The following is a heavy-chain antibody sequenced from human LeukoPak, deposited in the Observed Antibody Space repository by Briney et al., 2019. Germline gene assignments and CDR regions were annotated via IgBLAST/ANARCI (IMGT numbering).Heavy chain of an antibody. V-gene: IGHV1-69*13. Sequence: ASVKVSCKASGGTFSSYVINWVRQAPGQGLEWMGGILPIFGTSIYAQQFQGRVTITADESTNTAYMELNRLRSDDTATYYCARAEDQGRYFDWLPGFDPWGRGTLVTVSS. D-gene: IGHD3-9*01. CDR2: ILPIFGTS. CDR1: GGTFSSYV. J-gene: IGHJ5*02. CDR3: ARAEDQGRYFDWLPGFDP.